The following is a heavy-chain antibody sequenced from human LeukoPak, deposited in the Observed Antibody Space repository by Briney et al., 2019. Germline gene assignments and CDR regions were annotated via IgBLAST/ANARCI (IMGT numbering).Heavy chain of an antibody. Sequence: SVEVSCKATGGTFSSYAINWVRQAPGQGLEWMGRIIPIFGTANYAQKFQGRVTITTDESTSTAYMELSSLRSEDTAVYYCARDKLLEDVDTAMVDWGQGTLVTVSS. J-gene: IGHJ4*02. CDR1: GGTFSSYA. V-gene: IGHV1-69*05. D-gene: IGHD5-18*01. CDR2: IIPIFGTA. CDR3: ARDKLLEDVDTAMVD.